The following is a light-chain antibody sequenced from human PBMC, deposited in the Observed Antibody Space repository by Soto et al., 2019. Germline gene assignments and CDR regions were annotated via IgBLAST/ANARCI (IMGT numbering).Light chain of an antibody. CDR1: QSVNSN. Sequence: EIVMTQSPATLSVSPGERATLPCRASQSVNSNLAWYQQKPGQAPRILIYGASTRATAIPARFSGSGSGTEFTLTISSLQSEDFAVYYCQQYNDWPRTFGGGTKVDIK. CDR3: QQYNDWPRT. CDR2: GAS. J-gene: IGKJ4*01. V-gene: IGKV3-15*01.